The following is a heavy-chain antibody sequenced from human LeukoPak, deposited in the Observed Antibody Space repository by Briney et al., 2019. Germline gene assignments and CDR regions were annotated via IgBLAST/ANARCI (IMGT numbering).Heavy chain of an antibody. CDR2: IKQDGSEK. CDR1: GFTFSSYW. D-gene: IGHD3-22*01. V-gene: IGHV3-7*01. CDR3: TTDIDYYDSSGPLDY. Sequence: GGSLRLSCAASGFTFSSYWMSWVRQAPGKGLEWVANIKQDGSEKYYVDSVKGRFTISRDNAKNSLYLQMNSLRAEDTAVYYCTTDIDYYDSSGPLDYWGQGTLVTVSS. J-gene: IGHJ4*02.